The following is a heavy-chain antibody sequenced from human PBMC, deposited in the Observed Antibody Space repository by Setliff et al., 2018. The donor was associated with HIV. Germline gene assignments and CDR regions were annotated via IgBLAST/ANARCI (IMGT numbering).Heavy chain of an antibody. V-gene: IGHV3-9*01. J-gene: IGHJ6*03. Sequence: SLRLSCAASGFVFDDYAMHWVRQAPGKGLEWGSGISWNSGSIGYADSVKGRFTISRDNAKNSLYLQMNSLKAEDTAFYYCAKDTTVRGVRSYYVDVWGKGTTVTVSS. CDR2: ISWNSGSI. CDR3: AKDTTVRGVRSYYVDV. D-gene: IGHD3-10*01. CDR1: GFVFDDYA.